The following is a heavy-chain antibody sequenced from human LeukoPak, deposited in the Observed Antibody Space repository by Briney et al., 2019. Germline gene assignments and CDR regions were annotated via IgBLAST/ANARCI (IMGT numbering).Heavy chain of an antibody. J-gene: IGHJ4*02. V-gene: IGHV3-23*01. Sequence: GGSLRLSCAASGFTFSSYAMTWVRQAPGKGLEWVSTISASGGNTYYADSVKGRFTISRGNSKNTLFLQMNSLRAEDTAVYSCAKARLGRGDCCPFEFWGRGTLVTVSS. D-gene: IGHD2-21*02. CDR1: GFTFSSYA. CDR3: AKARLGRGDCCPFEF. CDR2: ISASGGNT.